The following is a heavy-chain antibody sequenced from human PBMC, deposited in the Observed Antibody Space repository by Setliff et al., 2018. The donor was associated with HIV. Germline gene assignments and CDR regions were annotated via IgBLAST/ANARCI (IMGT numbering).Heavy chain of an antibody. V-gene: IGHV4-39*02. CDR1: GGSTDSGSYY. Sequence: SETLSLTCTVYGGSTDSGSYYWAWIRQPPGKGLEWIGSMYYTGSTYYNPSLKSRVTISIDTSKNQFSLKLNSVTAADTAMYYCARDGGSSGWYFVLGYSDYWGPGTLVTVS. CDR2: MYYTGST. CDR3: ARDGGSSGWYFVLGYSDY. D-gene: IGHD6-19*01. J-gene: IGHJ4*02.